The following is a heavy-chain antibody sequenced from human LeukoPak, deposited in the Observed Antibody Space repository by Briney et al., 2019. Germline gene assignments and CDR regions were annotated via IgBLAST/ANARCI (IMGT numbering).Heavy chain of an antibody. Sequence: GGSPRLSCAASGFTFSSFAMSWVRQAPGKGLEWVSGISSNSVPRTYNTDSVKGRFTISRDNSKNTLNLEMNSLRAEDTAVYYCAAAGRGDSSCYYYWGQGTLVTVSS. V-gene: IGHV3-23*01. CDR3: AAAGRGDSSCYYY. CDR1: GFTFSSFA. CDR2: ISSNSVPRT. J-gene: IGHJ4*02. D-gene: IGHD3-22*01.